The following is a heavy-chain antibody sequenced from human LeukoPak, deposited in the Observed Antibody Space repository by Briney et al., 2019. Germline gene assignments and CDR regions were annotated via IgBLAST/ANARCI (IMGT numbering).Heavy chain of an antibody. V-gene: IGHV3-7*01. CDR3: ARAGDYDFWSGLPSANYMDV. CDR2: IKKDGSEK. D-gene: IGHD3-3*01. Sequence: GGSLRLSCAASELTFSSYWMSWVRQAPGKGLEWVANIKKDGSEKYYVDSVKGRFTISRDNAKNSLYLQMNSLRAEDTAVYYCARAGDYDFWSGLPSANYMDVWGKGTTVTVSS. CDR1: ELTFSSYW. J-gene: IGHJ6*03.